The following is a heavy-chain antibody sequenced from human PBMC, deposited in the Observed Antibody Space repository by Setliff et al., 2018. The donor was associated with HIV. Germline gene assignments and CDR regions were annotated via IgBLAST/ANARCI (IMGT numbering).Heavy chain of an antibody. V-gene: IGHV3-33*08. CDR2: IWDDGDNE. J-gene: IGHJ4*02. CDR1: EFTFSSYA. Sequence: GGSLRLSCAASEFTFSSYAMHWVRQAPGKGLDWVAVIWDDGDNEYYADSVKGRFTISRDNSKNTLYLQMNSLRAEDTALYYCARAGKYYSDTSGYYYLDYWGQGTLVTVSS. CDR3: ARAGKYYSDTSGYYYLDY. D-gene: IGHD3-22*01.